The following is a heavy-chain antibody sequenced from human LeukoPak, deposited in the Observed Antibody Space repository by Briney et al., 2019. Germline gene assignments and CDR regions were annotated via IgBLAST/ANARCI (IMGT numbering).Heavy chain of an antibody. Sequence: PGGSLRLSCAASGFTFSSYWMSWVRQAPGKGLEWVANIKQDGSEKYYVDSVKGRFTISRDNAKNSLYLQMNSLRAEDTAVYYCARGQGGELWFGELGFDYWGQGTLVTVSS. CDR1: GFTFSSYW. CDR2: IKQDGSEK. CDR3: ARGQGGELWFGELGFDY. J-gene: IGHJ4*02. D-gene: IGHD3-10*01. V-gene: IGHV3-7*03.